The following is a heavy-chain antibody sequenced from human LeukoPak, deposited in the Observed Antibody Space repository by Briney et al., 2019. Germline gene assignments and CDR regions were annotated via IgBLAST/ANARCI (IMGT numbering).Heavy chain of an antibody. V-gene: IGHV3-30-3*01. CDR1: GFTFSSYA. J-gene: IGHJ4*02. D-gene: IGHD6-19*01. Sequence: GRSLRLSCAASGFTFSSYAMHWVRQAPGKGLEWVAVISYDGSNKYYADSVKGRFTISRDNSKNTLYLQMNSLRAEDTAVYYCARALAQQQWLVYSFDYWGQGTLVTVSS. CDR3: ARALAQQQWLVYSFDY. CDR2: ISYDGSNK.